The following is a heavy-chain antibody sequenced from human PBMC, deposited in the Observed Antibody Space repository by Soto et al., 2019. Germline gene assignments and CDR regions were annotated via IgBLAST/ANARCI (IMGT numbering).Heavy chain of an antibody. CDR1: GESISSSSYY. V-gene: IGHV4-39*01. CDR2: IYYSGRT. CDR3: ARQRTTVVTQAYFHH. J-gene: IGHJ4*02. D-gene: IGHD2-21*02. Sequence: GPGPTFSSETLSLTCIVSGESISSSSYYWGWIRQPPGKGLEWIGSIYYSGRTYYNPSFKSRVTISIDTSKNQFSLKLSSVTATDTAVYYCARQRTTVVTQAYFHHWGQGALVTVSS.